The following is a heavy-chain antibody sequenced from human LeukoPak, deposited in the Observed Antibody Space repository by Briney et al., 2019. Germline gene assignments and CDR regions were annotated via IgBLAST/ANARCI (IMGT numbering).Heavy chain of an antibody. J-gene: IGHJ4*02. CDR2: MNPNSGNT. CDR1: GYTFTSYD. Sequence: ASVKVSCKASGYTFTSYDINWVRQATGQGLEWMGWMNPNSGNTGYAQKFQGRVTMTRNTSISTAYMELSSLRSEDTAVYYCARGQYRWTKGYSGYVAFDYWGQGTLVTVSS. V-gene: IGHV1-8*01. CDR3: ARGQYRWTKGYSGYVAFDY. D-gene: IGHD5-12*01.